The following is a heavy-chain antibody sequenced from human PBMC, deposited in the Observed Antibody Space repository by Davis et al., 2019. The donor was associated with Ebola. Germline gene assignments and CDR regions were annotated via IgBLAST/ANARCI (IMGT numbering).Heavy chain of an antibody. CDR2: ISAYNGNT. J-gene: IGHJ4*02. CDR3: ARGWWELPVDY. V-gene: IGHV1-18*01. CDR1: GYTFTSYG. D-gene: IGHD1-26*01. Sequence: ASVKVSCKASGYTFTSYGISWVRQAPGQGLEWMGWISAYNGNTNYAQKFQGRVTMTRDTSISTAYMELSRLRSDDTAVYYCARGWWELPVDYWGQGTLVTVSS.